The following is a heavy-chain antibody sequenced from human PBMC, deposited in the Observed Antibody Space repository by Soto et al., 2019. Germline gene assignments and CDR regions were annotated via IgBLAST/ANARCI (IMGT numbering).Heavy chain of an antibody. CDR2: IYYSGST. CDR3: ARDFLAGGMDV. V-gene: IGHV4-31*03. J-gene: IGHJ6*02. CDR1: GGSISSGGYY. Sequence: QVQLQESGPGLVKPSQTLSLTCTVSGGSISSGGYYWSWIRHHPGKGLEWIGYIYYSGSTYYNPSLKSRVTISVDTAKNQFSLKLSSVTAADTAVYYCARDFLAGGMDVWGQGTTVTVSS.